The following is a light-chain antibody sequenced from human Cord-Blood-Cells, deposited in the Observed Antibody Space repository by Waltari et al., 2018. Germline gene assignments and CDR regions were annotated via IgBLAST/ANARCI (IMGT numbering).Light chain of an antibody. CDR2: GKN. CDR1: SLRSYY. J-gene: IGLJ3*02. V-gene: IGLV3-19*01. CDR3: SARDSSGNHWV. Sequence: SSELTQDPAVSVALGQTVRITCQGDSLRSYYASWYQQKPGQAPVLVIYGKNNRPSGIPDRFSGSSSGNTASLTITGAQAEDEADYDCSARDSSGNHWVFGGGTKLTVL.